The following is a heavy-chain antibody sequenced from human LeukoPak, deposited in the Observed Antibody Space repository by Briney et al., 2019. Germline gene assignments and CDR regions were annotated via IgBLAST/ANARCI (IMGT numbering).Heavy chain of an antibody. Sequence: ASVKVSCKASGYTFTSYYMHWVRQAPGQGLEWMGIINPSGGSTSYAQKFQGRATMTTDTSTSTAYMELRSLRSDDTAVYYCARIYSGSYYLSYYYGMDVWGQGTTVTVSS. CDR1: GYTFTSYY. CDR2: INPSGGST. CDR3: ARIYSGSYYLSYYYGMDV. V-gene: IGHV1-46*01. J-gene: IGHJ6*02. D-gene: IGHD1-26*01.